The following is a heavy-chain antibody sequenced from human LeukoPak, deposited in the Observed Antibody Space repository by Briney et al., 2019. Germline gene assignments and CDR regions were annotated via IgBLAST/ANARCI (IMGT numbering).Heavy chain of an antibody. D-gene: IGHD5-12*01. CDR1: GFTFRSYV. CDR3: ARPLMPGGYFDL. Sequence: GGSLRLSCAASGFTFRSYVMSWVRQAPGKGLEWVSAISGSGGSTYYADSVKGRFTISRDNAQNSLYLQMNSLRAEDTAVYYCARPLMPGGYFDLWGRGTLVTVSS. J-gene: IGHJ2*01. V-gene: IGHV3-23*01. CDR2: ISGSGGST.